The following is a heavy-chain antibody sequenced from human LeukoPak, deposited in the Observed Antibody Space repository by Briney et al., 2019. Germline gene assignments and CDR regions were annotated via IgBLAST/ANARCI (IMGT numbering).Heavy chain of an antibody. Sequence: GGSLRLSCAASGFTFSSDSMNWVRQAPGKGLEWVSSITSRSSYTYYADSMKGRFTISRDNAKNSLYLQMNSLRAEDTAIYYCARDPIASAASGGDSWGQGTLVTVSS. CDR3: ARDPIASAASGGDS. CDR1: GFTFSSDS. J-gene: IGHJ4*02. CDR2: ITSRSSYT. D-gene: IGHD6-13*01. V-gene: IGHV3-21*01.